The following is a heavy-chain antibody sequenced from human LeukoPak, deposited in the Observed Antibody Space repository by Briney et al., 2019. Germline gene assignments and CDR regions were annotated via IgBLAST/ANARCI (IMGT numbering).Heavy chain of an antibody. V-gene: IGHV3-43*02. Sequence: GGSLRLSCAASGFTFDDYAMHWVRQAPGKGLEWVSLISGDGGSTYYADSVKGRFTISRDNSKNSLYLQMNSLRTEDTALYYCAKDIERSHHYYGSGSYLIWLGAMGVWGKGTTVTVSS. CDR2: ISGDGGST. CDR1: GFTFDDYA. J-gene: IGHJ6*03. D-gene: IGHD3-10*01. CDR3: AKDIERSHHYYGSGSYLIWLGAMGV.